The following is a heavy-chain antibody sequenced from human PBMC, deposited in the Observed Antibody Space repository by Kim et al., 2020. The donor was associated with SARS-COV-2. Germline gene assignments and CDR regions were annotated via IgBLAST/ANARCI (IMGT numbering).Heavy chain of an antibody. Sequence: SETLSLTCAVYGGSFSGYYWSWIRQPPGKGLEWIGEINHSGSTNYNPSLKSRVTISVDTSKNQFSLKLSSVTAADTAVYYCARGGRGAIAAAGTSVYFDYWGQGTLVTVSS. J-gene: IGHJ4*02. V-gene: IGHV4-34*01. D-gene: IGHD6-13*01. CDR2: INHSGST. CDR1: GGSFSGYY. CDR3: ARGGRGAIAAAGTSVYFDY.